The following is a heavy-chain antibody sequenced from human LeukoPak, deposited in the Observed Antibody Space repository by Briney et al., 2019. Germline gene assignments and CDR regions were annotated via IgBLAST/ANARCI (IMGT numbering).Heavy chain of an antibody. Sequence: PGGSLRLSCTASGFTFSSYAMSWVRQAPGKGLEWVSAISGSAGNTYYGDSVKGRFTISRDNSKNTLYLQMNSLRAEDTVVYYCAKGGGYYYDSSGHWDYWGQGTLVTVSS. CDR3: AKGGGYYYDSSGHWDY. CDR2: ISGSAGNT. J-gene: IGHJ4*02. CDR1: GFTFSSYA. D-gene: IGHD3-22*01. V-gene: IGHV3-23*01.